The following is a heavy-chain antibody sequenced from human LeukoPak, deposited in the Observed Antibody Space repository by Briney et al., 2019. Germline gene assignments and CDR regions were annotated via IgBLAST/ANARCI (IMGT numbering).Heavy chain of an antibody. Sequence: YXXSWIRQPPGKGLEWIGYIYHSGSTYYNPSLKSRVTISVDRSKNQFSLKLSSVTAADTAVYYCARSRDYPAFDYWGQGTLVTVSS. CDR1: YX. CDR3: ARSRDYPAFDY. D-gene: IGHD2-2*01. V-gene: IGHV4-30-2*01. J-gene: IGHJ4*02. CDR2: IYHSGST.